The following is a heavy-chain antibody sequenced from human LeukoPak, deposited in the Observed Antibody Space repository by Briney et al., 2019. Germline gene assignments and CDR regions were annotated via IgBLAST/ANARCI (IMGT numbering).Heavy chain of an antibody. Sequence: SVKVSCKTSGGTFNNSAISWVRQAPGQGLEGLGGIMPLFGTAVYAQKSQGRVTTTKDESTKLVYVELTSLTADDTAVYYCAREVHGDYGSVGFDPWGQGTLVSVAS. D-gene: IGHD4-17*01. CDR3: AREVHGDYGSVGFDP. V-gene: IGHV1-69*05. CDR2: IMPLFGTA. CDR1: GGTFNNSA. J-gene: IGHJ5*02.